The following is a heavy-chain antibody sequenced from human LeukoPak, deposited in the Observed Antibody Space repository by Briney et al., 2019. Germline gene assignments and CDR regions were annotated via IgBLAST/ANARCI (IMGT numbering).Heavy chain of an antibody. CDR2: ITSSSSYI. Sequence: GGSLRLSCAASGFTFSTYNMNWVRQAPGKGLEWVSSITSSSSYIYYADSVKGRFTISRGNAKNSLYLQMNSLRAEDTAVYYCVVVAATPDYFDYWGQGTLVTVSS. J-gene: IGHJ4*02. CDR3: VVVAATPDYFDY. D-gene: IGHD2-15*01. CDR1: GFTFSTYN. V-gene: IGHV3-21*01.